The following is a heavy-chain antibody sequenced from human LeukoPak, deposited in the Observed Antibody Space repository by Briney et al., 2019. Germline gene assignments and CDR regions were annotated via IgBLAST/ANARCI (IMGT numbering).Heavy chain of an antibody. CDR3: ARVDTANHDAFDI. CDR1: GGSISSGGYY. V-gene: IGHV4-61*08. Sequence: SQTLSLTCTVSGGSISSGGYYWSWIRQPPGKGLEWIGEINHSGSTNYNPSLKSRVTISVDTSKNQFSLKLSSVTAADTAVYYCARVDTANHDAFDIWGQGTMVTVSS. D-gene: IGHD5-18*01. J-gene: IGHJ3*02. CDR2: INHSGST.